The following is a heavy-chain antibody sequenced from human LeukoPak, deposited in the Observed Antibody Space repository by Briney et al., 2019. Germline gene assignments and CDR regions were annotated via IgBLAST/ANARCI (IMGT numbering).Heavy chain of an antibody. CDR2: ISGYI. J-gene: IGHJ4*02. CDR1: GFTFSSYS. V-gene: IGHV3-21*05. Sequence: GGSLRLSCVGSGFTFSSYSMNWVRQAPGKGLEWIAYISGYIQYADSVKGRFTISRDNAQNSVYLQLNSLRAEDTAVYYCARGFYYWGQGTLVTVSS. CDR3: ARGFYY.